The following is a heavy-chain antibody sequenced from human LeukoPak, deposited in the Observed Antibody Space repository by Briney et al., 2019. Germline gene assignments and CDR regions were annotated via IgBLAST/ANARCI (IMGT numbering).Heavy chain of an antibody. D-gene: IGHD2-15*01. CDR1: GFTVSSNY. J-gene: IGHJ4*02. Sequence: GGSLGLSCAASGFTVSSNYMSWVRQAPGKGLEWVSVIYGGGSTYYADSVKGRFTISRDNSRNTLYLQMNSLRAEDTAVYYCATSIRYCSGGSCIDYWGQGTLVTVSS. V-gene: IGHV3-53*01. CDR3: ATSIRYCSGGSCIDY. CDR2: IYGGGST.